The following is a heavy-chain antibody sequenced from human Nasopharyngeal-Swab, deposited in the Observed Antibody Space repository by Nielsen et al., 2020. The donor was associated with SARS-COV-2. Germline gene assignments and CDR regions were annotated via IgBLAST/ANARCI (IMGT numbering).Heavy chain of an antibody. V-gene: IGHV3-23*01. CDR3: AKDLWPPYGMDV. J-gene: IGHJ6*02. CDR2: LSASGGST. Sequence: GGSLRLSCAASGLSFSSYAMSWVRQAPGKGMEGVSALSASGGSTYYEDSVKGRFTISRDTSKDTLYLHMHSLRAEDPAVYFCAKDLWPPYGMDVWGQGTAVTVSS. D-gene: IGHD3-16*01. CDR1: GLSFSSYA.